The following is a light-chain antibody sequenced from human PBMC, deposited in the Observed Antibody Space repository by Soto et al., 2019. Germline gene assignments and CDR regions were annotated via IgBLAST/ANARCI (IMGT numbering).Light chain of an antibody. V-gene: IGKV1-5*03. CDR3: QQYNSYSGT. CDR1: QTISSW. Sequence: DIQMTHSPSTLSGSVGDRVTITCRASQTISSWLAWYQQKPGKAPKILIYKASTLKSGVPSRFRGSGSGTEFTLTISSLKPDDFATYYCQQYNSYSGTFGQGTKVDI. J-gene: IGKJ1*01. CDR2: KAS.